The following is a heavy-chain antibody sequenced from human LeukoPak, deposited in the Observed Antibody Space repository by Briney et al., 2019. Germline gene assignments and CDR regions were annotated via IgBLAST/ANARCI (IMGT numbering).Heavy chain of an antibody. Sequence: ASVKVSCKASGYTFTSFGISWVRQAPGQGLEWIGWISGYNDNTNYVQRLQGRVAMTTDTSTSTAYMELRSLRSDDTAVYYCARDTVAMINTGLSFDYWGQGTLVTVSS. CDR3: ARDTVAMINTGLSFDY. V-gene: IGHV1-18*01. CDR1: GYTFTSFG. J-gene: IGHJ4*02. D-gene: IGHD5-12*01. CDR2: ISGYNDNT.